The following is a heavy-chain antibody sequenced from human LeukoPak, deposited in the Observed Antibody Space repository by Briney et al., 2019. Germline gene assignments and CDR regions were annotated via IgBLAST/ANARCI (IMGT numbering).Heavy chain of an antibody. CDR3: ASLSYYYDSRPGYYYYYYMDV. V-gene: IGHV3-21*01. Sequence: GGSLTLSCAASGFTFSSYSMNWVRQAPGKGLEWVSSISSSSSYIYYADSVKGRFTISRDNAKNSLYLQMNSLRAEDTAVYYCASLSYYYDSRPGYYYYYYMDVWGKGTTVTVSS. J-gene: IGHJ6*03. CDR1: GFTFSSYS. D-gene: IGHD3-22*01. CDR2: ISSSSSYI.